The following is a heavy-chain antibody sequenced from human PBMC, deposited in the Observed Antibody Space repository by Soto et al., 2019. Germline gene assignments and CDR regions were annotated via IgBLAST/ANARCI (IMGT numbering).Heavy chain of an antibody. CDR2: ITSASDYI. V-gene: IGHV3-21*01. J-gene: IGHJ3*02. Sequence: GGSLRLSCVASGFMFTRSTMNWVRQAPGKGLEWVSSITSASDYILYADSVKGRFTISRANAKNSLYLQMNSLSAEDTAVYYCARVGTGSSTPLDIWGQGTMVTVSS. CDR3: ARVGTGSSTPLDI. D-gene: IGHD3-9*01. CDR1: GFMFTRST.